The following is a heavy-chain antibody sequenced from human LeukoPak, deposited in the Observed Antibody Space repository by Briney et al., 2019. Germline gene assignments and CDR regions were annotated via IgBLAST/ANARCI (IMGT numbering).Heavy chain of an antibody. CDR1: GVSISSYY. V-gene: IGHV4-4*07. CDR2: IYTSGST. CDR3: ARLRVDWNYPDYYYYYMDV. J-gene: IGHJ6*03. D-gene: IGHD1-7*01. Sequence: SETLSLTCTVSGVSISSYYWSWIRQPAGKGLEWIGRIYTSGSTNYNPSLKSRVTMSVDTSKNQFSLKLSSVTAADTAVYYCARLRVDWNYPDYYYYYMDVWGKGTTVTVSS.